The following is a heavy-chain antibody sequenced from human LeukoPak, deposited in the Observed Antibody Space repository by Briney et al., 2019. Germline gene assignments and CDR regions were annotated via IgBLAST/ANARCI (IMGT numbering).Heavy chain of an antibody. Sequence: SETLSLTCTVSGGSISNYYWSWIRQPPGKGLEWIGNIYSSGSTNYNPSLKSRVTISVDTSKNQFSLKLSSVTAADTAVYYCTSLPFDSSTRSFGWFDPWGQGTLVTVSS. CDR3: TSLPFDSSTRSFGWFDP. V-gene: IGHV4-59*08. D-gene: IGHD6-19*01. CDR1: GGSISNYY. CDR2: IYSSGST. J-gene: IGHJ5*02.